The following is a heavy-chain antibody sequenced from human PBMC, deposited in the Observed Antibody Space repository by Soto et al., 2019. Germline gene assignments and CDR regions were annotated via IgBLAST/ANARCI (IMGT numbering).Heavy chain of an antibody. CDR3: ARDLDMCYGVYYYYYGMDV. CDR2: ISSSSSYI. V-gene: IGHV3-21*01. Sequence: EVQLVESGGGLVKPGGYLRLSCAASGFTFSSYSMNWVRQAPGKGLEWVSSISSSSSYIYDADSVKGRFTISRDNPKNSLYLQLNSLRAADTAVYYCARDLDMCYGVYYYYYGMDVWGQGTTVTVSS. CDR1: GFTFSSYS. J-gene: IGHJ6*02. D-gene: IGHD2-15*01.